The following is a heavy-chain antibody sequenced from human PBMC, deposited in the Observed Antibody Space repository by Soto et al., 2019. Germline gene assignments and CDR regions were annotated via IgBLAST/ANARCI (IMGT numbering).Heavy chain of an antibody. D-gene: IGHD3-22*01. CDR1: GYSFTSHW. Sequence: PGESLKISCKGSGYSFTSHWIGWVRQMPGKGLEWMGIIYPDVSDTRYSPSFRGQVTISVDKSINTAYLQWSSLKASDTAMYYCARRVPMTVVDDAFDIWGRGTMVTVSS. J-gene: IGHJ3*02. CDR3: ARRVPMTVVDDAFDI. V-gene: IGHV5-51*01. CDR2: IYPDVSDT.